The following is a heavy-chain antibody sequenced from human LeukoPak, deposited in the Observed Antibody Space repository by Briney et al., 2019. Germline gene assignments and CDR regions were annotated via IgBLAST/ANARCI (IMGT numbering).Heavy chain of an antibody. J-gene: IGHJ4*02. CDR1: GGSTSSYY. D-gene: IGHD3-10*01. Sequence: PSETLSLTCTVSGGSTSSYYWSWIRQPPGKGLEWIGYIYYSGSTNYNPSLKSRVTISVDTSKNQFSLKLSSVTAADTAVYYCARAGELLWFGVDYWGQGTLVTVSS. V-gene: IGHV4-59*01. CDR2: IYYSGST. CDR3: ARAGELLWFGVDY.